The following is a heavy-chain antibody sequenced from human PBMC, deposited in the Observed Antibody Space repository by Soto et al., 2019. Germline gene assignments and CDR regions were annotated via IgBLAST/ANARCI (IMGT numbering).Heavy chain of an antibody. V-gene: IGHV1-18*01. CDR3: ARDKDYMLDY. CDR1: GYTFTRNG. D-gene: IGHD4-4*01. Sequence: QVQLVQSGAEVKEPGASVKVSCKPSGYTFTRNGISWVRQAPGQGLEWVGWISTNSGNTDYAQKLQGRVTLTTDTSTNTAYLELRSLRSDDTVVYYCARDKDYMLDYWGQGTLVTVSS. J-gene: IGHJ4*02. CDR2: ISTNSGNT.